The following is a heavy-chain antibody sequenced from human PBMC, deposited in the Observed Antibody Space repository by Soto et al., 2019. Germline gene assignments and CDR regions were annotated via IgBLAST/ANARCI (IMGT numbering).Heavy chain of an antibody. D-gene: IGHD6-19*01. CDR2: ISSSSGYI. J-gene: IGHJ4*02. CDR3: ARAHSTGWHYFDY. Sequence: PGGSLRLSCAPSGFTFSSYSMNWVRQAPGKGLEWDSSISSSSGYIYYADLVKGRFTISGDNAKNTLYLHINSLKVADMAMFYSARAHSTGWHYFDYWGPETLVTVSS. V-gene: IGHV3-21*01. CDR1: GFTFSSYS.